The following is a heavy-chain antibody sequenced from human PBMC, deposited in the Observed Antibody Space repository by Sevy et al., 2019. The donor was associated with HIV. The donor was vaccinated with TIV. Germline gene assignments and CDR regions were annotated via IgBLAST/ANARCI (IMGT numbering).Heavy chain of an antibody. J-gene: IGHJ3*02. CDR3: GIDPNGDYVGAFDM. Sequence: GGSLRLSCVVSGFSLTGYAMSWVRQSPGKGLEWVAGISAGGGRIYYAYSVKGRFSISRDNSKNTLVLQMNSLSAEDTAIYYCGIDPNGDYVGAFDMWGQGTMVTVSS. V-gene: IGHV3-23*01. D-gene: IGHD4-17*01. CDR1: GFSLTGYA. CDR2: ISAGGGRI.